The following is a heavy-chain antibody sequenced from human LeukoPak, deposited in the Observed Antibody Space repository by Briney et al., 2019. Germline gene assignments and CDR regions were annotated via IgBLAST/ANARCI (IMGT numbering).Heavy chain of an antibody. V-gene: IGHV4-34*01. J-gene: IGHJ6*03. D-gene: IGHD2-8*01. CDR2: INHSGST. Sequence: SETLSLTCAVYGGSFSGYYWSWIRQPPGKGLEWIGEINHSGSTNYNPSLNSRVTISVDTSKNHFSLKLSSVTTADTAVYYCAREWRYYYYYYMDVWGKGTTVTVSS. CDR3: AREWRYYYYYYMDV. CDR1: GGSFSGYY.